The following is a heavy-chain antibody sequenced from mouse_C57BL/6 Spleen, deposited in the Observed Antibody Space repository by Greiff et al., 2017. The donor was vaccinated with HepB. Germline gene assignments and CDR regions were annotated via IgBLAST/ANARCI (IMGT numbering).Heavy chain of an antibody. CDR3: AMGHYDYDTIYYAMDY. V-gene: IGHV1-80*01. CDR2: IYPGDGDT. J-gene: IGHJ4*01. CDR1: GYAFSSYW. Sequence: QVQLQQSGAELVKPGASVKISCKASGYAFSSYWMNWVKQRPGKGLEWIGQIYPGDGDTNYNGKFKGKATLTADKSSSTAYMQLSSLTSEDSAVYFCAMGHYDYDTIYYAMDYWGQGTSVTVSS. D-gene: IGHD2-4*01.